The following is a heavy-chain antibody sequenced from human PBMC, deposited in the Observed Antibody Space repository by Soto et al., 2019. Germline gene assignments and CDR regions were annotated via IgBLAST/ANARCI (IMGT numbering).Heavy chain of an antibody. Sequence: ASVKVSCKASGYTFTSYGISWVRQAPGQGLEWMGWISAYNGNTNYAQKLQGRVTMTTDTSTSTAYMELRSLRSDDTAVYYCAREGKITIFGVVIGPYYYYGMDVWGQGTTVIVSS. CDR3: AREGKITIFGVVIGPYYYYGMDV. CDR2: ISAYNGNT. J-gene: IGHJ6*02. CDR1: GYTFTSYG. D-gene: IGHD3-3*01. V-gene: IGHV1-18*01.